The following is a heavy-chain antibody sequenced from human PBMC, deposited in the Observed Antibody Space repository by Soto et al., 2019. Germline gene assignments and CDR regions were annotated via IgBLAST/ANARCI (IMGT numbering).Heavy chain of an antibody. V-gene: IGHV4-4*02. J-gene: IGHJ4*02. CDR2: IYHGGST. CDR1: GGSISSSNW. CDR3: ARAAMGGSSWPFDY. D-gene: IGHD6-13*01. Sequence: SETLSLTCAVSGGSISSSNWGSWFRQPPGKGLEWIGEIYHGGSTNYNPSLKSRVTISVDKSKNQFSLKLSSVTAADTAVYYCARAAMGGSSWPFDYWGQGTLVT.